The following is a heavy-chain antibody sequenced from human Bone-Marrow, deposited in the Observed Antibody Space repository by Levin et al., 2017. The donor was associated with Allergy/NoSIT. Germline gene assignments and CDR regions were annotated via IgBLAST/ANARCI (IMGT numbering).Heavy chain of an antibody. V-gene: IGHV4-39*01. J-gene: IGHJ5*02. CDR1: GGSMSRNSYY. Sequence: ESLKISCTVSGGSMSRNSYYWGWIRQPPGKGLEWIGSIYYSGTTYYNPSLKNRATIFLDTSKNQFSLKLTSVTAADTAVYYCAAPVGSLQWSEIDPWGQGTLVTVSS. D-gene: IGHD3-10*01. CDR2: IYYSGTT. CDR3: AAPVGSLQWSEIDP.